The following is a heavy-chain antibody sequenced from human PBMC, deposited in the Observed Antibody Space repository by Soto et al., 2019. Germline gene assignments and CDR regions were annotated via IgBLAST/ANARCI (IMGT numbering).Heavy chain of an antibody. CDR2: IYSGGAT. D-gene: IGHD3-10*01. J-gene: IGHJ5*02. Sequence: EVQLVETGGGLIQPGGSLTLSCAASGMIVSINYISWVRQAPGKGLEWVAIIYSGGATHYAGSVKGRFTISRDSYKNTVSLQMNTLTVEDTAIYYCARVAFRGQFGDLSDFDPWGQGTLVTVSS. CDR3: ARVAFRGQFGDLSDFDP. V-gene: IGHV3-53*02. CDR1: GMIVSINY.